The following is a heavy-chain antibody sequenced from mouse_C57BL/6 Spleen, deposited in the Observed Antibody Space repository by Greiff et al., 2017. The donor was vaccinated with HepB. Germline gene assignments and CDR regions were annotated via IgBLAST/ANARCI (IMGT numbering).Heavy chain of an antibody. D-gene: IGHD2-3*01. Sequence: EVMLVESGGGLVQPKGSLKLSCAASGFSFNTYAMNWVRQAPGKGLEWVARIRSKSNNYATYYADSVKDRFTISRDDSESMLYLQMNNLKTEGTAIYYCVSGYDAYLDLWFAYWGQGTLVTVSA. CDR3: VSGYDAYLDLWFAY. CDR1: GFSFNTYA. V-gene: IGHV10-1*01. CDR2: IRSKSNNYAT. J-gene: IGHJ3*01.